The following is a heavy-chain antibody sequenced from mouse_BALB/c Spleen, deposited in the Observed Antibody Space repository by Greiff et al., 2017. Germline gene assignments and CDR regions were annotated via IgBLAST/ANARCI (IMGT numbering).Heavy chain of an antibody. V-gene: IGHV5-17*02. J-gene: IGHJ2*01. D-gene: IGHD1-1*01. Sequence: VQLMESGGGLVQPGGSRKLSCAASGFTFSSFGMHWVRQAPEKGLEWVAYISSGSSTIYYADTVKGRFTISRDNPKNTLFLQMTSLRSEDTAMYYCARGGYYGSSCYFDYWGQGTTLTVSS. CDR2: ISSGSSTI. CDR1: GFTFSSFG. CDR3: ARGGYYGSSCYFDY.